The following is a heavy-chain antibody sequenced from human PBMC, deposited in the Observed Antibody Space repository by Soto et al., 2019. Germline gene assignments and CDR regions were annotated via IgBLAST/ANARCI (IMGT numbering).Heavy chain of an antibody. V-gene: IGHV1-18*04. CDR3: ARDSQHVWFDP. CDR2: ISPYNENT. CDR1: GYMFTGYY. J-gene: IGHJ5*02. Sequence: ASVKVSCKASGYMFTGYYIHWVRQAPGQGLEWMGWISPYNENTNYAQKFQGRVTVTTDTSTSTAYMELRSLRSDDTAVYYCARDSQHVWFDPWGQGTPVTVSS. D-gene: IGHD6-13*01.